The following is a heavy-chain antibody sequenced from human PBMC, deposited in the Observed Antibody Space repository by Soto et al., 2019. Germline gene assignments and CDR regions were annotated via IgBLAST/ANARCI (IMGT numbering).Heavy chain of an antibody. CDR3: TTRGMASVYYYGMDV. V-gene: IGHV3-15*01. Sequence: GGFLRLSCAASGFTFSNAWMSWVRQTPGKGLEWVGRIKSKTDGGTTDYAAPVKGRFTISRDDSKNTLYLQMNSLKTEDIAVYYCTTRGMASVYYYGMDVWGQGTTVTVSS. CDR2: IKSKTDGGTT. CDR1: GFTFSNAW. D-gene: IGHD3-10*01. J-gene: IGHJ6*02.